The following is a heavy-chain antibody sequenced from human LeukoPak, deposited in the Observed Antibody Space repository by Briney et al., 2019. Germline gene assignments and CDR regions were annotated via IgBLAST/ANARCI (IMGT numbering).Heavy chain of an antibody. CDR3: ARGLNYYDSSGYYFLFDY. V-gene: IGHV4-59*01. CDR1: GGSISSYY. J-gene: IGHJ4*02. Sequence: SETLSLTCTVSGGSISSYYWSWIRQPPGKGLEWIGYIYYSGSTNYNPSLKSRVTISVDTSKNQFSLKLSSVTAAGTAVYYCARGLNYYDSSGYYFLFDYWGQGTLVTVSS. CDR2: IYYSGST. D-gene: IGHD3-22*01.